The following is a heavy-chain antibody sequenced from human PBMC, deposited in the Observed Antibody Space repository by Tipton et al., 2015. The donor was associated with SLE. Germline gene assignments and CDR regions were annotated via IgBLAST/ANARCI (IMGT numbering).Heavy chain of an antibody. J-gene: IGHJ6*03. D-gene: IGHD3-3*01. CDR3: ARDLAIFGVVPFNYMDI. V-gene: IGHV4-34*01. Sequence: TLSLTCAVYGGSFSGYYWSWIRQPPGKGLDWIGEINHSGSTNYNPSLKSRVTISFDMSKNQVSLRLNSVTAADTAVYYCARDLAIFGVVPFNYMDIWGKGTTVTVSS. CDR1: GGSFSGYY. CDR2: INHSGST.